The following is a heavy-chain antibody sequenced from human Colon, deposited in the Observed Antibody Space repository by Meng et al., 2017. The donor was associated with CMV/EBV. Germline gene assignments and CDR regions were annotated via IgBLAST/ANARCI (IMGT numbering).Heavy chain of an antibody. Sequence: GGPWRLSCVASGFTFNNFGMHGVRQAPGKGLEWVAFIRFDGNSEYYADSVKGRFIISRDNSKNTVYLQMNSLRTEDAAMYYCAKELRVPGEVYGMDVWGQGTTVTVSS. V-gene: IGHV3-30*02. CDR3: AKELRVPGEVYGMDV. J-gene: IGHJ6*02. CDR2: IRFDGNSE. CDR1: GFTFNNFG. D-gene: IGHD2-21*01.